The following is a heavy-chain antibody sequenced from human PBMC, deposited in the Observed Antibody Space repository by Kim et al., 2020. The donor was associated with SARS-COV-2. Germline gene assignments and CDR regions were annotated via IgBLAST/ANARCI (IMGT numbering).Heavy chain of an antibody. CDR2: ISGGGTNKT. J-gene: IGHJ5*02. D-gene: IGHD6-6*01. CDR1: GFTVNSNY. CDR3: AKFGGTGSSIRFDP. Sequence: GGSLRLSCAASGFTVNSNYMTWVRQPPGKGLEWVSVISGGGTNKTYYSDSVKGRFTISTDNFKNTLYIQMNSLRAEDMAVYYCAKFGGTGSSIRFDPWGPGTLVTVSS. V-gene: IGHV3-53*01.